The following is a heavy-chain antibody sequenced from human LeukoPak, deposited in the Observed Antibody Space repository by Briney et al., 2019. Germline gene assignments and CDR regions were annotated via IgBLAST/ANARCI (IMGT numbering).Heavy chain of an antibody. V-gene: IGHV1-2*02. CDR3: ARDFYYSGSGAFDL. Sequence: ASVKVSCKASGYTFTFNYMYWVRHAPGQGLGWIGWINTHSGGTNYAQKLQGRVTMTRDTSISTAYMELSRLTSDDTAVYYCARDFYYSGSGAFDLWGQGALVTVAS. D-gene: IGHD3-10*01. CDR2: INTHSGGT. J-gene: IGHJ4*02. CDR1: GYTFTFNY.